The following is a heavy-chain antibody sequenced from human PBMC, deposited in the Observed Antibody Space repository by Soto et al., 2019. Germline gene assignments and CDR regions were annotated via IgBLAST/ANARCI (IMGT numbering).Heavy chain of an antibody. J-gene: IGHJ4*02. CDR2: IWYDGTNK. D-gene: IGHD3-22*01. Sequence: GGSLRLSCAASGFTFGAYGMHWVRQAPGKGLEWVSIIWYDGTNKYYADSVKGRFTISRDNSNNMLYLQMSSLRAEDTAVYHCARDYYDSSGYSYYFDYWGQGTLVTVSS. V-gene: IGHV3-33*01. CDR1: GFTFGAYG. CDR3: ARDYYDSSGYSYYFDY.